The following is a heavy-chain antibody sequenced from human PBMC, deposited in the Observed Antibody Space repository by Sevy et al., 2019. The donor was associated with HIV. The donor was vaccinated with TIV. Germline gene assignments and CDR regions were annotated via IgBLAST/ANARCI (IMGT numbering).Heavy chain of an antibody. J-gene: IGHJ4*02. CDR3: ARHAAPGIAAPFDF. D-gene: IGHD6-13*01. CDR2: IYYTGST. Sequence: SETLSLTCTVSAGSVSSSSHYWGWIRQPPGKGLEWIGTIYYTGSTYYNPSLKSRVTVSVATSKNQFSLRLSSVTAVDTAIYYCARHAAPGIAAPFDFWGLGTLVTVSS. V-gene: IGHV4-39*01. CDR1: AGSVSSSSHY.